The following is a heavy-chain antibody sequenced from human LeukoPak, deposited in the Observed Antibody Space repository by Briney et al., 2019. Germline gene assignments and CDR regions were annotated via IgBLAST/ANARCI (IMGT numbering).Heavy chain of an antibody. CDR1: GFTFSSYG. CDR3: AKESTVTPGNVNWFDT. V-gene: IGHV3-23*01. Sequence: GGSLRLSCAASGFTFSSYGMSWVRQAPGKGLEWVSTISGSGGSTYYADSVKGRFTISRDNSKNTLYLQMNSLRAEDTAVYYCAKESTVTPGNVNWFDTWGQGTLVTVSS. CDR2: ISGSGGST. J-gene: IGHJ5*02. D-gene: IGHD4-17*01.